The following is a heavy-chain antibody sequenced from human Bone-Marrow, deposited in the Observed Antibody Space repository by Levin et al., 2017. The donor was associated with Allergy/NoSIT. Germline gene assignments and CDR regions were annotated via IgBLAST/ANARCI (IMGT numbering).Heavy chain of an antibody. CDR1: GFLFGSYD. Sequence: LSLTCAASGFLFGSYDMHWVRQAPGKGLEWVAVIWYDGSDKVYLDSVKGRFTISRDDSKNTVYLQMNNLRVYDQAVYYCARDGDTAMDVYGMDVWGQGTTVTVSS. CDR2: IWYDGSDK. V-gene: IGHV3-33*01. J-gene: IGHJ6*02. D-gene: IGHD5-18*01. CDR3: ARDGDTAMDVYGMDV.